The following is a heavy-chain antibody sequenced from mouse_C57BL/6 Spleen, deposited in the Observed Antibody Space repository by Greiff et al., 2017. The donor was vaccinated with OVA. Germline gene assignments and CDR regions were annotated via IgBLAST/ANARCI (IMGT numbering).Heavy chain of an antibody. CDR2: IYPGDGDT. Sequence: QVQLKESGPELVKPGASVKISCKASGYAFSSSWMNWVKQRPGKGLEWIGRIYPGDGDTNYNGKFKGKATLTADKSSSTAYMQLSSLTSEDSAVYYYARRTTDDYFDYWGQGTTLTVSS. J-gene: IGHJ2*01. CDR3: ARRTTDDYFDY. D-gene: IGHD2-12*01. V-gene: IGHV1-82*01. CDR1: GYAFSSSW.